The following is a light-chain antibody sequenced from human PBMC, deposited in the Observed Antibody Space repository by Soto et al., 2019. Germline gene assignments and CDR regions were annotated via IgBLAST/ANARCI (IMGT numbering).Light chain of an antibody. J-gene: IGKJ4*01. V-gene: IGKV1-39*01. CDR2: DAS. Sequence: DLPMTQSPTSLSASVGDRVTIICRASQSISSHLNWYQQKPGKAPNLLVYDASTLQSRVPSRFSGRGSGTDFTLTISSLQPEDFATYYCQQTYSTPPTFGGGTKVEIK. CDR3: QQTYSTPPT. CDR1: QSISSH.